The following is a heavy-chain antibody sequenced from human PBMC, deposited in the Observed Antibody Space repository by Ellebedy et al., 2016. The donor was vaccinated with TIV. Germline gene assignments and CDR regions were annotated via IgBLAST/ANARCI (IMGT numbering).Heavy chain of an antibody. V-gene: IGHV3-72*01. CDR3: VRVVRYGLDV. J-gene: IGHJ6*02. D-gene: IGHD2-21*01. CDR2: IRNKANSYIT. Sequence: GGSLRLXXAASGFTFSDHYMDWFRQAPGKGLEWVGRIRNKANSYITDYAASVKGRFTISRDDSKNSLYLQMNSLKTEDTAVYYCVRVVRYGLDVWGRGTTVTVSS. CDR1: GFTFSDHY.